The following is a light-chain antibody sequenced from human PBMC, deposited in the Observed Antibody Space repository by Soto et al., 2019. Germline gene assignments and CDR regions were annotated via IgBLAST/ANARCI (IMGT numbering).Light chain of an antibody. Sequence: DIQLTQSPSVLSASVGDRVTITCRASQAINTHLAWYQHKPGKAPNLLIYAASTLESGVPSRFSGSGSGTEFTLTVTSLQPEDFATYYCQHIDTFRLTFGGGTKVELK. J-gene: IGKJ4*01. CDR2: AAS. CDR1: QAINTH. V-gene: IGKV1-9*01. CDR3: QHIDTFRLT.